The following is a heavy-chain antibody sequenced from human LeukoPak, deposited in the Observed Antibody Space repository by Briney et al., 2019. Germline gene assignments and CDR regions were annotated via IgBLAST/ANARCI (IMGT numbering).Heavy chain of an antibody. CDR3: AIRLTTSRLATATTWFDP. Sequence: SETLSLTCAVYGESFDGFYWNWIRQSPEKGLEWLGEVNYIGRTNYNPALESRIAISADASKRQFSLKVTSVTAADTAVYYCAIRLTTSRLATATTWFDPWGQGTLVPVSS. CDR2: VNYIGRT. D-gene: IGHD1-1*01. V-gene: IGHV4-34*01. CDR1: GESFDGFY. J-gene: IGHJ5*02.